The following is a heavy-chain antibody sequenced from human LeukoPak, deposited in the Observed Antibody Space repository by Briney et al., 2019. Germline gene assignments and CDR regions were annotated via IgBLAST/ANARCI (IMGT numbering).Heavy chain of an antibody. CDR3: AREPYCSGGSCYMDV. J-gene: IGHJ6*03. D-gene: IGHD2-15*01. V-gene: IGHV1-46*01. Sequence: ASVKVSCKASGYTFTGYYMHWVRQAPGQGLEWMGIINPSGGSTSYAQKFQGRVTMTRDMSTSTVYMELSSLRSEDTAVYYCAREPYCSGGSCYMDVWGKGTTVTVSS. CDR2: INPSGGST. CDR1: GYTFTGYY.